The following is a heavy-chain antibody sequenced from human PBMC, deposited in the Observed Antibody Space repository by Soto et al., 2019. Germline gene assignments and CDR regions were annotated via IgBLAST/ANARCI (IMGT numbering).Heavy chain of an antibody. Sequence: XSVKVSCKASSYTFSSHGISWVRQAPGQGLECMGWISAYSGVTNYAQKFQGRVTMTTDTSTNTVYMELRSLRSGDTAVYYCAKELTGGAPYWGQGTLVTVS. CDR2: ISAYSGVT. V-gene: IGHV1-18*01. D-gene: IGHD2-21*01. CDR3: AKELTGGAPY. J-gene: IGHJ4*02. CDR1: SYTFSSHG.